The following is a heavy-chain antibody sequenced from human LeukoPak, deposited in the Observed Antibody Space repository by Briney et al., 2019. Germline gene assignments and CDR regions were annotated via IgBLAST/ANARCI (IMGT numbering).Heavy chain of an antibody. CDR1: GGSISSGGYY. V-gene: IGHV4-31*03. J-gene: IGHJ4*02. D-gene: IGHD1-26*01. CDR2: IYNSGTT. CDR3: ARTAGWSFGFDY. Sequence: SQTLSLTCTVSGGSISSGGYYWTWIRQYPGKGLEWIGYIYNSGTTYYNPSLQSRFTISGDTSKNQFSLKLSSVTAAATAVYYCARTAGWSFGFDYWGQGTLVTVSS.